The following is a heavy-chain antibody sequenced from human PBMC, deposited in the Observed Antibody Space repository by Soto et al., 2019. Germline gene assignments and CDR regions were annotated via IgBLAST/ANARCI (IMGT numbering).Heavy chain of an antibody. D-gene: IGHD4-17*01. V-gene: IGHV1-8*01. CDR3: ARGSPHDYGGNSGLDY. Sequence: ASVKVSCKASGYTFTSYDINWVRQATGQGLEWMGWMNPNSGNTGYAQKFQGRVTMTRNTSISTAYMELSSLRSEDTAVYYCARGSPHDYGGNSGLDYWGQGTLVTASS. CDR1: GYTFTSYD. CDR2: MNPNSGNT. J-gene: IGHJ4*02.